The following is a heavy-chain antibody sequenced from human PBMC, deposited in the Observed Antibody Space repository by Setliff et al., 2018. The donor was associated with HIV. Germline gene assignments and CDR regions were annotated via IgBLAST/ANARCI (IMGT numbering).Heavy chain of an antibody. CDR2: IYYSGST. V-gene: IGHV4-31*02. D-gene: IGHD6-13*01. J-gene: IGHJ3*02. Sequence: SETLSLTCTVSGGSISSGGYYWNWIRQRPGEGLEWIGHIYYSGSTYYNPSLKGRITISVDTSKNLFSLNVNSVTAADTALYYCARGRSSWSGGPNDAFDIWGQGTMVTVSS. CDR3: ARGRSSWSGGPNDAFDI. CDR1: GGSISSGGYY.